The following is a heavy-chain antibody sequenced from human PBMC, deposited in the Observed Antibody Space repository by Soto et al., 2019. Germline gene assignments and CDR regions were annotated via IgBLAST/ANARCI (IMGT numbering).Heavy chain of an antibody. CDR1: GYPVTAYY. D-gene: IGHD3-3*01. Sequence: QLHLVQSGAVVKKPGASVTVSCSASGYPVTAYYMHWVRQAPGRGLEWMGEVNPATGAAKYTQTFPGRVTMTRDTSTRTVFMELCGLPSEDTAGFYWARGGGVGVAGSAAFEMWGQGTLVTVSS. CDR3: ARGGGVGVAGSAAFEM. CDR2: VNPATGAA. J-gene: IGHJ3*02. V-gene: IGHV1-2*02.